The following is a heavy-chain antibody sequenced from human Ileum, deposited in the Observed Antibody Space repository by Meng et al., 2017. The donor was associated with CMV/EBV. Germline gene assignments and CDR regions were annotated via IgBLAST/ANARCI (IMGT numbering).Heavy chain of an antibody. Sequence: CAASGLTFSVYYLRWIRQAPGKGLEWVSYISNSASTIYYADSVQGRFTISRDNAKNSLYLQMNSLRAEDTAVYYCARGLDFTSCFDYWGQGTLVTVSS. CDR2: ISNSASTI. J-gene: IGHJ4*02. D-gene: IGHD2-2*01. CDR1: GLTFSVYY. V-gene: IGHV3-11*04. CDR3: ARGLDFTSCFDY.